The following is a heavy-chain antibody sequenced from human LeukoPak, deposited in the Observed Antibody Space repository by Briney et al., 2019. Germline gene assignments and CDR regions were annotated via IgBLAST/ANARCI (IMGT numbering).Heavy chain of an antibody. CDR2: IIPILGIP. CDR1: GGTFSSYT. Sequence: SVKVSCKASGGTFSSYTISWVRQAPGQGLEWMGMIIPILGIPNYAQKFQGRVTITADKSTSTAYMELSSLRSEDTAVYYCAIVVVPANMDVWGKGTTVTVSS. CDR3: AIVVVPANMDV. V-gene: IGHV1-69*02. D-gene: IGHD2-2*01. J-gene: IGHJ6*03.